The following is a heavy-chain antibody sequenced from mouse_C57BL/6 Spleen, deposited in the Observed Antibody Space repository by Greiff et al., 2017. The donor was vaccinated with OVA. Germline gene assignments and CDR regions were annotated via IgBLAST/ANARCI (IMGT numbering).Heavy chain of an antibody. Sequence: VHVKQSVAELVRPGASVKLSCTASGFNIKNTYMHWVKQRPEQGLEWIGRIDPANGNTKYAPKFQGKATITADTSSNTAYLQLSSLTSEDTAIYYCVPITTVSRGFYYYAMDYWGQGTSVTVSS. CDR1: GFNIKNTY. V-gene: IGHV14-3*01. CDR2: IDPANGNT. D-gene: IGHD1-1*01. J-gene: IGHJ4*01. CDR3: VPITTVSRGFYYYAMDY.